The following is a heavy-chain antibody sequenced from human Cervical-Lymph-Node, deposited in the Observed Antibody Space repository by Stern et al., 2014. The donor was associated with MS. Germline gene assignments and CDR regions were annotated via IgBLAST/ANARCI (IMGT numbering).Heavy chain of an antibody. CDR2: INPNSGDT. CDR1: GYTFTDHH. CDR3: ARGTLADP. D-gene: IGHD3-10*01. J-gene: IGHJ5*02. Sequence: QVQLVQSGAEVKKPGASVKVSCKTSGYTFTDHHLHWVRQAPGQGFEWMGWINPNSGDTNYAQKFQGRVTVTRDTSISTAYMELSSLKSDDTAGYYCARGTLADPWGQGTLVTVSS. V-gene: IGHV1-2*02.